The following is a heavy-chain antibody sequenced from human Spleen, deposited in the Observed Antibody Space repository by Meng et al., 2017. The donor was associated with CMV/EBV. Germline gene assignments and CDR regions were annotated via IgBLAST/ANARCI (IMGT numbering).Heavy chain of an antibody. D-gene: IGHD1-14*01. V-gene: IGHV5-51*01. CDR2: IYPDDSDT. Sequence: KVSSKGSGYSFTDYWIGWVRHMPGKGLEWMGIIYPDDSDTRYSPSFQGQVTISADKSISTAYLQWTSLKASDTAMYYCARSTGAPNYYGMDVWGQGTTVTVSS. CDR1: GYSFTDYW. CDR3: ARSTGAPNYYGMDV. J-gene: IGHJ6*02.